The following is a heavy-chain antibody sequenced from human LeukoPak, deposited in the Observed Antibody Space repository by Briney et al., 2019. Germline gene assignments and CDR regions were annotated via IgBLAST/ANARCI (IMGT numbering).Heavy chain of an antibody. D-gene: IGHD3-3*01. CDR3: ARSFGSGYYTSTGWFDP. Sequence: PSETLSLTCTVSGGSISSSSYYWGWIRQPPGKGLEWIGIIYYSGSTYYNPSLKSRVTISVDTSKNQFSLKLSSVTAADTAVYYCARSFGSGYYTSTGWFDPWGQGTLVTVSS. CDR1: GGSISSSSYY. J-gene: IGHJ5*02. V-gene: IGHV4-39*01. CDR2: IYYSGST.